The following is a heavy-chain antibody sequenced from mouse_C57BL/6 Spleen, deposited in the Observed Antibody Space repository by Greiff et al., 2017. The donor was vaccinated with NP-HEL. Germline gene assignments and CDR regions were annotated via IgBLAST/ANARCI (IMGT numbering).Heavy chain of an antibody. J-gene: IGHJ3*01. CDR2: IDPSDSET. V-gene: IGHV1-52*01. CDR3: AREGVDSSGYFLAY. CDR1: GYTFTSYW. Sequence: QVQLKQSGAELVRPGSSVKLSCKASGYTFTSYWMHWVKQRPIQGLEWIGNIDPSDSETHYNQKFKDKATLTVDKSSSTAYMQLSSLTSEDSAVYYCAREGVDSSGYFLAYWGQGTLVTVSA. D-gene: IGHD3-2*02.